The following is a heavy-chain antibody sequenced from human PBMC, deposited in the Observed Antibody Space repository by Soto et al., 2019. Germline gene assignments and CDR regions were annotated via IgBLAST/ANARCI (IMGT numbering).Heavy chain of an antibody. Sequence: SETLSLTCTVSGGSISSYYWSWVRQPAGKGLEGIGRNYTRGSTNYNPSLKSRVTKSVDTPKNQVSLKLSSVTAAERAVDSCAREGLYYNGSGCYCDFDYWGQGTLVTVSS. CDR2: NYTRGST. J-gene: IGHJ4*02. CDR1: GGSISSYY. CDR3: AREGLYYNGSGCYCDFDY. V-gene: IGHV4-4*07. D-gene: IGHD3-22*01.